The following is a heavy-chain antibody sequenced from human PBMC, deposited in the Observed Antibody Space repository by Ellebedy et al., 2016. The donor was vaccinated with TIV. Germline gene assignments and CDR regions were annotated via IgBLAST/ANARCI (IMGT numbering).Heavy chain of an antibody. CDR2: IYPGDSDT. Sequence: GESLKISXKGSGYSFTSNWIGWVRQMPGKGLGWMAIIYPGDSDTKYSPSFQGQVTISVDKSISTAYLQWNSLKASDTAMYYCARQGSCSGGSCSRYFQHWGQGTLVTVSS. CDR1: GYSFTSNW. V-gene: IGHV5-51*01. J-gene: IGHJ1*01. D-gene: IGHD2-15*01. CDR3: ARQGSCSGGSCSRYFQH.